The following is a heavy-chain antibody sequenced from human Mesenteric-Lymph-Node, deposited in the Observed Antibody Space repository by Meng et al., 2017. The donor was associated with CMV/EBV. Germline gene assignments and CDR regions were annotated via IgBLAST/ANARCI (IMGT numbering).Heavy chain of an antibody. CDR2: MHHIGNI. J-gene: IGHJ3*02. D-gene: IGHD3-10*01. CDR1: GGSGSSSNW. Sequence: SGGSGSSSNWWSWVRQPPGKGLEWIGEMHHIGNINYSPSLKSRVTILIDRSKNQVSLTLRSVTAADTAVYYCARRMFRGVMQNGVDMWGQGTMVTVSS. V-gene: IGHV4-4*02. CDR3: ARRMFRGVMQNGVDM.